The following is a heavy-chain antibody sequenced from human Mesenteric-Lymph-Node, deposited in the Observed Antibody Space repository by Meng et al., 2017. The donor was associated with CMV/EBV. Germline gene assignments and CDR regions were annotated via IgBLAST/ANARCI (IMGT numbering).Heavy chain of an antibody. D-gene: IGHD3-10*01. CDR1: GFIFSTHG. J-gene: IGHJ4*02. CDR2: IRFDGNYK. V-gene: IGHV3-30*02. CDR3: AKDSGAEGVTMVRGVIKYFDY. Sequence: GESLKISCAASGFIFSTHGMHWVRQAPGKGLEWVAFIRFDGNYKNFADSVKGRFTISRDNSKNTVYLQMNSLSVEDTAVYYCAKDSGAEGVTMVRGVIKYFDYWGQGTLVTVSS.